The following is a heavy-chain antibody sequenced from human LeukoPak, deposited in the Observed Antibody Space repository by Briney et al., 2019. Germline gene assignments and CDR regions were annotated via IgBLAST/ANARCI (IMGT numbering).Heavy chain of an antibody. CDR2: IFPSGGEI. CDR3: ATYRQVLLPFES. J-gene: IGHJ4*02. CDR1: GFTFSNYG. D-gene: IGHD2-8*02. V-gene: IGHV3-23*01. Sequence: GGSLRLSCAASGFTFSNYGMHWVRQPPGKGLEWVSSIFPSGGEIHYADSVRGRFTISRDNSKSTLSLQMNSLRAEDTAIYYCATYRQVLLPFESWGQGTLVTVSS.